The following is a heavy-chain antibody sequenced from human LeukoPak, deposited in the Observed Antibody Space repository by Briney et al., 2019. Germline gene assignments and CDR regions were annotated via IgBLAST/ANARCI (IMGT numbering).Heavy chain of an antibody. CDR3: AKDISGGDCPDY. V-gene: IGHV3-30*18. Sequence: GGSLRLSCAASGFTFSSYGMHWVRQALGKGLEWVAVISYDGSDKYYADSVKGRFTISRDNSKNTVYLQMNNLRGDDTAVYYCAKDISGGDCPDYWGQGTLVTVSS. D-gene: IGHD2-21*02. CDR1: GFTFSSYG. J-gene: IGHJ4*02. CDR2: ISYDGSDK.